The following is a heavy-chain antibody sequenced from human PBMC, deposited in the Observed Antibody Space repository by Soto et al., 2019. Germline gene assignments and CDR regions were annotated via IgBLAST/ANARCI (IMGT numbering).Heavy chain of an antibody. D-gene: IGHD3-10*01. V-gene: IGHV3-23*01. CDR3: AAPRDEYGSGVSWFTYGMDI. J-gene: IGHJ6*02. Sequence: TGGSLRLSCLASGFTFSDFAMTWVRHVPGRGLEWVASLDGAGGSTYYAGSVRGRFSISRDNSQNTLFLQMKRLTVDDTAIYYCAAPRDEYGSGVSWFTYGMDIWGQGTTVTVYS. CDR1: GFTFSDFA. CDR2: LDGAGGST.